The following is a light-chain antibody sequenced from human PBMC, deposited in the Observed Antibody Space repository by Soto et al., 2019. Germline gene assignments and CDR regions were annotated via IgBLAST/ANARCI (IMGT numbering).Light chain of an antibody. Sequence: QSVLTQPASVSGSPGQSITISCTGTSSDVGAYNYVSWYQHHPGKVPKLLIYEVTNRPSGVSDRFSGSKSGNTASLTVSGLLPEDEADYYCASYAGSNKVFGTGTKLTVL. CDR3: ASYAGSNKV. CDR2: EVT. J-gene: IGLJ1*01. CDR1: SSDVGAYNY. V-gene: IGLV2-14*01.